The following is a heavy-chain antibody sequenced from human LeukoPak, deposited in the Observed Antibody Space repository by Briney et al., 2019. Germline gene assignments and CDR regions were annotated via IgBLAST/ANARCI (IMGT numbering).Heavy chain of an antibody. J-gene: IGHJ4*02. CDR2: VSSDGSST. D-gene: IGHD6-13*01. Sequence: GGSLRLSCAASGFTFSSYWMHWVRQAPGKGLVWVSLVSSDGSSTSYADSVKGRFTISRDNAKNTMYLQMNSLRAEDTAVYYCTRGTPEYSSSWYDYWGQGTLVTVSS. CDR3: TRGTPEYSSSWYDY. V-gene: IGHV3-74*01. CDR1: GFTFSSYW.